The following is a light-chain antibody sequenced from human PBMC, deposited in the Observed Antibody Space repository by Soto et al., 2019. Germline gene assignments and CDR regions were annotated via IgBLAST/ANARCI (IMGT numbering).Light chain of an antibody. CDR1: TCAVTSGHW. CDR3: LLAYSGAWV. Sequence: QAVVSQEPSRTLSPGGTVTVTCGSSTCAVTSGHWPYWFQQNPGQAPRTLIYDISSKHSWTPARFSGSLLGGKAALTLSGAQPEDEAEYYCLLAYSGAWVFGGGTKLTVL. V-gene: IGLV7-46*01. CDR2: DIS. J-gene: IGLJ3*02.